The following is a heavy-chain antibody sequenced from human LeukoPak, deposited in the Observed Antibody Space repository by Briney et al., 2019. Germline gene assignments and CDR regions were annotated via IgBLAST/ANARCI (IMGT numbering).Heavy chain of an antibody. CDR1: GFTFSSYS. Sequence: PGGSLRLSCAASGFTFSSYSMNWVRQAPGKGLEWVSSISSSSSYIYYADSVKGRFTISRDNAKNSLYLQMNSLRAEDTAVYYCARDREYSSGWYNHYFDNWGQGTLVAVSS. CDR3: ARDREYSSGWYNHYFDN. CDR2: ISSSSSYI. V-gene: IGHV3-21*04. D-gene: IGHD6-19*01. J-gene: IGHJ4*02.